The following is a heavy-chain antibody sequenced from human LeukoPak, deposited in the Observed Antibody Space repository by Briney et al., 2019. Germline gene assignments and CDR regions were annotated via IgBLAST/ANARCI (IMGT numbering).Heavy chain of an antibody. CDR2: IYYSGST. J-gene: IGHJ4*02. D-gene: IGHD6-13*01. Sequence: SETLSLTCTVSGGSISSYYWSWIRQPPGKGLEWIGYIYYSGSTNYNPSLKSRVTIPVDTSKNQFSLKLSSVTAADTAVYYCARYGGSSFDYWGQGTLVTVSS. CDR3: ARYGGSSFDY. CDR1: GGSISSYY. V-gene: IGHV4-59*01.